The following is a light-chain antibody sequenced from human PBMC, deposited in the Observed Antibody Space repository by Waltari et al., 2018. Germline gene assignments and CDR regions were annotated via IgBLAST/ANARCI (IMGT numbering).Light chain of an antibody. CDR2: EDN. J-gene: IGLJ2*01. V-gene: IGLV6-57*01. CDR1: SGSIASNY. CDR3: QSFDSHTVV. Sequence: NFMLTQPHSVSESPGKTVTLSCTRSSGSIASNYVQWYQQRPGSSPTTVIYEDNQRPSGVPDRFSGSIDSSSNSASLTISGLKTEDEADYYCQSFDSHTVVFGGGTKLTVL.